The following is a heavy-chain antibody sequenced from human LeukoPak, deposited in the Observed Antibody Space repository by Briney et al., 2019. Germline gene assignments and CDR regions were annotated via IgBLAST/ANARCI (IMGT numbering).Heavy chain of an antibody. D-gene: IGHD3-10*01. CDR2: ISGSGAGT. J-gene: IGHJ4*02. V-gene: IGHV3-23*01. Sequence: GGSLRLSCAASGFTFTTYAMSWVRQAPGKGLEWVSTISGSGAGTHYADSVKGRFTISRDNSKNTLYLQMNSLRAEDTAVYYRAKDPGAFSGLGYDYWGQGTLVTVSS. CDR1: GFTFTTYA. CDR3: AKDPGAFSGLGYDY.